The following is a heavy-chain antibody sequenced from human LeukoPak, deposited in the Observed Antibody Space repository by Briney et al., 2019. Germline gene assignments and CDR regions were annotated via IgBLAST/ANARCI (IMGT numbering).Heavy chain of an antibody. D-gene: IGHD3-10*01. V-gene: IGHV4-39*07. Sequence: SETLSLTCTVSGGSISSSSYYWGWIRQPPGKGLEWIGSIYYSGSTYYNPSLKSRVTISVDTSKNQFSLKLSSVTAADTAVYYCARKGPNPTLLWFGENPYYYGMDVWGQGTTVTVSS. J-gene: IGHJ6*02. CDR1: GGSISSSSYY. CDR3: ARKGPNPTLLWFGENPYYYGMDV. CDR2: IYYSGST.